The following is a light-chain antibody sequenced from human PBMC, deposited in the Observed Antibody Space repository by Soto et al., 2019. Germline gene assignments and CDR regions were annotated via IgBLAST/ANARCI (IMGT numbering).Light chain of an antibody. CDR1: SSNIGTYT. Sequence: QSVLTQPPSASGTPGQRVTISCSGSSSNIGTYTVNWYQQFPGTAPQLLIYNNDQRPSGVPDRFSGFKYGTAASLAISGLQSEDEAEYYCAAWDDSLSGLYVFGTGTKVT. J-gene: IGLJ1*01. CDR2: NND. V-gene: IGLV1-44*01. CDR3: AAWDDSLSGLYV.